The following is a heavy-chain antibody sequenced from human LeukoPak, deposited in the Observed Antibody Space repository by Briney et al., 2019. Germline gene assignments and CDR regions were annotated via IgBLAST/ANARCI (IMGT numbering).Heavy chain of an antibody. V-gene: IGHV1-24*01. CDR1: GYTLTELS. Sequence: GASVNVSCKVSGYTLTELSMHWVRQAPGKGLEWMGGFDPEDGETIYAQKFQGRVTITADESTSTAYMELSSLRSEDTAVYYCARVRWNEGIDYWGQGTLVTVSS. CDR3: ARVRWNEGIDY. J-gene: IGHJ4*02. CDR2: FDPEDGET. D-gene: IGHD1-1*01.